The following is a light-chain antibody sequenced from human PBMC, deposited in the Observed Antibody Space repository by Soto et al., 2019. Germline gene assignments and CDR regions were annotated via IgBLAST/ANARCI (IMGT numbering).Light chain of an antibody. J-gene: IGKJ1*01. CDR2: GAS. CDR3: QQYNNLPPWT. CDR1: QSVSSSY. Sequence: EIVLTQSPGTLSLSPGERATLSCRAIQSVSSSYLAWYQQKPGQAPRLLIYGASSRATGIPARFSGSGSGTEFTLTISSLQSEDFAVYYCQQYNNLPPWTFGQGTKVDI. V-gene: IGKV3-15*01.